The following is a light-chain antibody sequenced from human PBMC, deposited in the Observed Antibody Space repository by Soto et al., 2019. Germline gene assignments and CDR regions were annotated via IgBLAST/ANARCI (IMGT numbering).Light chain of an antibody. CDR2: GAT. J-gene: IGKJ1*01. CDR3: LQHSNIPPT. V-gene: IGKV1-6*01. CDR1: QGIRND. Sequence: AIQMTQSPSSLSASVGDRVTITCRASQGIRNDLDWYQQKPGKAPKLLIYGATSLQTGVPSRFSGSGSGTDFTLTISSLQSEDFSTYYCLQHSNIPPTFGQGTKVEVK.